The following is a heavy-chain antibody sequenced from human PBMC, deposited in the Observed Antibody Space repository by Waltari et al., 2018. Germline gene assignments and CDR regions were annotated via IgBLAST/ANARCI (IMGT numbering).Heavy chain of an antibody. CDR2: IYYSGST. CDR1: GGSISSGDYY. V-gene: IGHV4-30-4*08. CDR3: ARGRRSGGSPTDFAPFDP. J-gene: IGHJ5*02. Sequence: QVQLQESGPGLVKPSQTLSLTCTVSGGSISSGDYYWSWIRQPPGQGLEWIGYIYYSGSTYYNPSLKSRVTISVDTSKNQFSLKLSSVTAADTAVYYCARGRRSGGSPTDFAPFDPWGQGTLVTVSS. D-gene: IGHD2-15*01.